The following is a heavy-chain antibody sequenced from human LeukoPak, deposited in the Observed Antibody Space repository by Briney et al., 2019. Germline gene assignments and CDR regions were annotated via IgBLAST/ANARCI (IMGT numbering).Heavy chain of an antibody. CDR1: GFTFSDYY. V-gene: IGHV3-11*01. CDR3: ARDLNKYYYDSSGYYYGY. Sequence: GGSLGLSCAASGFTFSDYYMSWIRQAPGKGLEWVSYISSSGSTIYYADSVKGRFTISRDNAKNSLYLQMNSLRADDTAVYYCARDLNKYYYDSSGYYYGYWGQGTLVTVSS. D-gene: IGHD3-22*01. CDR2: ISSSGSTI. J-gene: IGHJ4*02.